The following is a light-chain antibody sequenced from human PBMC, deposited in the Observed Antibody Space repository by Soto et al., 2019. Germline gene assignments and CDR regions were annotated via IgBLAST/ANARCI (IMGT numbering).Light chain of an antibody. CDR1: QSIGSF. V-gene: IGKV1-9*01. J-gene: IGKJ1*01. CDR2: SAS. Sequence: DIQLTQSPSFLSASVGDRVTITCRASQSIGSFLAWYQQKPGKAPRLLIYSASTLQSGVSLRFSGSGSGTEFTLTISSLQSEDFATYYCQQFNSYPPTFGQGTKVEIK. CDR3: QQFNSYPPT.